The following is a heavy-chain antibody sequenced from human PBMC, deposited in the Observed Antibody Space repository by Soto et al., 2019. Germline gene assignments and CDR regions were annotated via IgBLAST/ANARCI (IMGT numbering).Heavy chain of an antibody. V-gene: IGHV3-30-3*01. CDR2: IPFDGDNE. CDR3: ARAQKSWDSGNYIDY. D-gene: IGHD2-15*01. Sequence: GGSLRLSCAGSGFTFSHYAMHWVRQAPGKGLEWVAFIPFDGDNEYYADSVKGRFTISRDNSRDTLFLQMNSLRTEDTAIYYCARAQKSWDSGNYIDYWGQGTQVTVS. CDR1: GFTFSHYA. J-gene: IGHJ4*02.